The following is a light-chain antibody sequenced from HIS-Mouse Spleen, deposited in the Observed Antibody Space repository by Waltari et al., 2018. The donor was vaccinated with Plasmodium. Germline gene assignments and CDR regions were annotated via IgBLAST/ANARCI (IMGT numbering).Light chain of an antibody. CDR3: QQYNSYQ. Sequence: DIQMTQSHSTLSASVGDRVTITCPASQSISSCLACYQQKPGKAPKLLIYKASSLESGVPSRFSGSGSGTEFTLTISSLQPEDFATYYCQQYNSYQFGQGTKVEIK. CDR1: QSISSC. V-gene: IGKV1-5*03. CDR2: KAS. J-gene: IGKJ1*01.